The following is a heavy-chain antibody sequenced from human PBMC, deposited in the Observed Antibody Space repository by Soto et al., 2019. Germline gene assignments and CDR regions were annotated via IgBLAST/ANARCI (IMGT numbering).Heavy chain of an antibody. D-gene: IGHD1-7*01. Sequence: PRGSLRLSCEASGFIFSGYGMHWVRQAPGKGLGWVAVISYYGTNEYYEDSRKARFTISRDNSKNTLYLQINSLRIENTAVYFCAKEDPSRRNSLDYWGKGSQVTVCS. CDR3: AKEDPSRRNSLDY. V-gene: IGHV3-30*18. CDR1: GFIFSGYG. CDR2: ISYYGTNE. J-gene: IGHJ4*02.